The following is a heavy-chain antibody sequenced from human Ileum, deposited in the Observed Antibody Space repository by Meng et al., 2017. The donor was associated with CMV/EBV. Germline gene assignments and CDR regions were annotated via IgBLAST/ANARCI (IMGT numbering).Heavy chain of an antibody. Sequence: GLTFSNYGRRWGRQATGKGLEWVERIWYDGSNTYYADSVKGRFTISRDNSKNTLYLQMNSLRAEDTAVYYCAKDLFFGRVINDSFDFWGQGTLVTVSS. V-gene: IGHV3-33*06. J-gene: IGHJ4*01. CDR2: IWYDGSNT. D-gene: IGHD3-3*01. CDR3: AKDLFFGRVINDSFDF. CDR1: GLTFSNYG.